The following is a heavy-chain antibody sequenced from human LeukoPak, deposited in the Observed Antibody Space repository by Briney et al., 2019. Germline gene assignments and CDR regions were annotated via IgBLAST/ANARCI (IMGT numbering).Heavy chain of an antibody. D-gene: IGHD6-6*01. J-gene: IGHJ4*02. CDR3: ARVGGMYSSSAHLLGY. Sequence: SVKVSCKASGGTFSSYAISWVRQAPGQGLEWMGRIIPIFGTANYAQKFQGRVTITTDESTSTAYMELSSLRSEDTAVYYCARVGGMYSSSAHLLGYWGQGTLVTVSS. CDR1: GGTFSSYA. CDR2: IIPIFGTA. V-gene: IGHV1-69*05.